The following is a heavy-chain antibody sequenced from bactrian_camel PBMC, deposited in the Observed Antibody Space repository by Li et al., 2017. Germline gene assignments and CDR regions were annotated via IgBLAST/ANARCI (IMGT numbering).Heavy chain of an antibody. CDR2: IDSRATYK. CDR3: AAESGTGDCATDFHY. J-gene: IGHJ6*01. D-gene: IGHD6*01. Sequence: VQLVESGGGLVQSGGSLRLSCAASGFAFKMYAMNWVRQAPGKGLEWVALIDSRATYKRYAESVNGRFTISRDAAKNTLYLQLNSLKPADTAMYYCAAESGTGDCATDFHYFGQGTQVTVS. CDR1: GFAFKMYA. V-gene: IGHV3S42*01.